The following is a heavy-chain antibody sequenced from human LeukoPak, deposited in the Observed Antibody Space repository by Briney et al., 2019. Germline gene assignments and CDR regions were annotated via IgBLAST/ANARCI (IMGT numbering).Heavy chain of an antibody. D-gene: IGHD6-13*01. CDR2: IIPIFGTA. J-gene: IGHJ4*02. CDR1: GGTFSSYA. CDR3: ARGPSKHQLVSPFDY. V-gene: IGHV1-69*13. Sequence: SVKVSCKASGGTFSSYAISWVRQAPGQGLEWMGGIIPIFGTANYAQKFQGRVTITADESTSTAYMELSSLRSEDTAVYYCARGPSKHQLVSPFDYWGQGTLVTVSS.